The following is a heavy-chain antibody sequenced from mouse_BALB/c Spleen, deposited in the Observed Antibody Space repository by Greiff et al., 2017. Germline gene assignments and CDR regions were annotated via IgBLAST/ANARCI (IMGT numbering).Heavy chain of an antibody. CDR2: IWAGGST. J-gene: IGHJ4*01. Sequence: VQLQQSGPGLVQPSQSLSITCTVSGFSLTSYGVHWVRQSPGKGLEWLGVIWAGGSTNYNSALMSRLSISKDNSKSQVFLKMNSLQTDDTAMYYCARLQGNIYAMDYWGQGTSVTVSS. V-gene: IGHV2-9*02. CDR3: ARLQGNIYAMDY. CDR1: GFSLTSYG. D-gene: IGHD2-1*01.